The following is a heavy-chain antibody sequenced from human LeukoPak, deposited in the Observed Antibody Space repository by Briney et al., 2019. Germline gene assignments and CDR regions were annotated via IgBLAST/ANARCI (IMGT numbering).Heavy chain of an antibody. D-gene: IGHD3-10*01. CDR3: ARGERLAHYFDY. J-gene: IGHJ4*02. CDR1: GGSISSSSYY. Sequence: PSETLSLTCTVSGGSISSSSYYWGWIRQPPGKGLEWIGSIYYSGSTYYNPSLKSRVTISVDTSKNQFSLKLSSVTAADTAVYYCARGERLAHYFDYWGQGTLVTVSS. V-gene: IGHV4-39*01. CDR2: IYYSGST.